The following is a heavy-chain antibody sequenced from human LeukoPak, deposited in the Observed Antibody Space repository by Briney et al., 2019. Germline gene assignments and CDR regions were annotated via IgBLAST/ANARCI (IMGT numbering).Heavy chain of an antibody. D-gene: IGHD2-21*01. V-gene: IGHV4-59*08. Sequence: SETLSFTCIVSGNSITSDFWSWIRQSPGKGLEWIGYINYSGRSEYDPSLKSRVTISVDRSRKRVSLKMRSVTAADTAVYYCARLDCLSDECYNYWAVGALVTVSS. CDR3: ARLDCLSDECYNY. CDR2: INYSGRS. CDR1: GNSITSDF. J-gene: IGHJ4*02.